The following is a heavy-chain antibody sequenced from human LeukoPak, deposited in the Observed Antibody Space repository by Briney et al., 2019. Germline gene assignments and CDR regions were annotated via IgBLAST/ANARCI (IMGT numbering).Heavy chain of an antibody. D-gene: IGHD6-13*01. J-gene: IGHJ4*02. CDR2: ISDHAKSR. V-gene: IGHV3-48*03. CDR3: ARARIAAPLLDY. Sequence: GGSLRLSCAASGFIFSNYEMNWVRQTPGKGLERVSYISDHAKSRNYVDSVKGRFTISRDNAKNSLFLQMNSLRVEDTAVYFCARARIAAPLLDYLGQGTLVTVSS. CDR1: GFIFSNYE.